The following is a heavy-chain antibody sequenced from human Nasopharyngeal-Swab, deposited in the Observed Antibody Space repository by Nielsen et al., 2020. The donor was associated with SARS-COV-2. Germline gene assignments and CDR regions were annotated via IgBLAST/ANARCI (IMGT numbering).Heavy chain of an antibody. D-gene: IGHD4-17*01. J-gene: IGHJ4*02. CDR1: GFTFSSYG. CDR3: ARNDYGDFYFDY. Sequence: GESLKISCAASGFTFSSYGMHWVRQASGKGLEWVAVIWYDGSNKYYADSVKGRFTISRDNSKNTLYLQMNSLRAEDTAVYYCARNDYGDFYFDYWGQGTLVTVSS. CDR2: IWYDGSNK. V-gene: IGHV3-33*01.